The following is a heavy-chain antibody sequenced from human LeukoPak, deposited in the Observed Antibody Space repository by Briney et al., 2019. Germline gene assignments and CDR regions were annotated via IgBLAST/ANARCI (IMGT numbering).Heavy chain of an antibody. CDR3: ARPLAHCSSTSCRRRGMDV. J-gene: IGHJ6*03. CDR1: GGSFSGYY. Sequence: SETLSLTCAVSGGSFSGYYWSWIRQPPGKGLEWIGEINHSGRTNYNPSLKSRVTISVDTSKNQFSLKLSSVTAADTAVYYCARPLAHCSSTSCRRRGMDVWGKGTTVTVSS. CDR2: INHSGRT. V-gene: IGHV4-34*01. D-gene: IGHD2-2*01.